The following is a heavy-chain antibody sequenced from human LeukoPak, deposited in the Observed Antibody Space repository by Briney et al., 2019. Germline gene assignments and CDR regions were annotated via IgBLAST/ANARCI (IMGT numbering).Heavy chain of an antibody. Sequence: ASVTVSRKASGYTFTNYYIHLVRQAPGQGLEWMGWINPNSGGTNYAHQSQGRVTMTRATSLSTAYMEVSRLRSDDTAVYYCARELETTAFDFWGQGTLVTVSS. V-gene: IGHV1-2*02. CDR1: GYTFTNYY. CDR3: ARELETTAFDF. D-gene: IGHD1-1*01. CDR2: INPNSGGT. J-gene: IGHJ4*02.